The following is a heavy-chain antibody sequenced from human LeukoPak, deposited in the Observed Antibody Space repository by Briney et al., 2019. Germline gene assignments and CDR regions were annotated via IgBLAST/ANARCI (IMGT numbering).Heavy chain of an antibody. J-gene: IGHJ6*03. V-gene: IGHV4-4*09. CDR3: ARYYYYCMDV. CDR2: IYTSGST. Sequence: SETLSLTCTVSGGSISSYYWSWIRQPPGKGLEWIGYIYTSGSTNYNPSLKSRVTISVDTSKNQFSLKLSSVTAADTAVYYCARYYYYCMDVWGKGTTVTVSS. CDR1: GGSISSYY.